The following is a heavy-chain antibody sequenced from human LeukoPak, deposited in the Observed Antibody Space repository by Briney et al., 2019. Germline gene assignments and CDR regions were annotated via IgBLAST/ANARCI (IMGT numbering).Heavy chain of an antibody. Sequence: SETLSLTCTVSGGSVSSGNYFWSWIRQPPGQGLEWIGYIYYSGSTNYNPSLKSRVTISVDTSKNQFSLKLSSVTAADTAVYYCARGDSSGYYSTFYFDYWGQGTLVTVSS. CDR3: ARGDSSGYYSTFYFDY. D-gene: IGHD3-22*01. CDR2: IYYSGST. CDR1: GGSVSSGNYF. V-gene: IGHV4-61*01. J-gene: IGHJ4*02.